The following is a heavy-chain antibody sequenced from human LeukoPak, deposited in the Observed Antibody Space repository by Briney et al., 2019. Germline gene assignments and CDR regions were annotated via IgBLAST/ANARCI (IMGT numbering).Heavy chain of an antibody. Sequence: GASVKVSCKASGYTFTIYDINWVRQATGQGLEWMGWMNPNSGNTGYAQKFQGRVTITRNTSISTAYMELSSLRSEDTAVYCCARVPMWSPTAPKHPKTYYFDYWGQGTLVTVSS. D-gene: IGHD1-26*01. CDR3: ARVPMWSPTAPKHPKTYYFDY. J-gene: IGHJ4*02. CDR1: GYTFTIYD. V-gene: IGHV1-8*03. CDR2: MNPNSGNT.